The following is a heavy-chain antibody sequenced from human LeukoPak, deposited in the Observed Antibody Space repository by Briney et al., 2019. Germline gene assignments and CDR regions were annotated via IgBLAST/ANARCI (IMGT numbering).Heavy chain of an antibody. J-gene: IGHJ4*02. CDR2: IYYSGST. D-gene: IGHD5-18*01. V-gene: IGHV4-39*01. CDR1: GVSVSSSSYY. Sequence: SETLSLTCTVSGVSVSSSSYYWGWIRQPPGKGLEWIGSIYYSGSTYYNPSLKSRVTISVDTSKNQFSLKLSSVTAADTAVYYCARVDTAMATGAYYFDYWGQGTLVTVSS. CDR3: ARVDTAMATGAYYFDY.